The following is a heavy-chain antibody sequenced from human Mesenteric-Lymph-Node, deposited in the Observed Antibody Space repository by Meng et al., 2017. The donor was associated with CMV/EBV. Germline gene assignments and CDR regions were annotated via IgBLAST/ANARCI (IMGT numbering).Heavy chain of an antibody. D-gene: IGHD2-2*01. CDR2: ISGNSGNT. V-gene: IGHV1-18*01. CDR1: GYTFTSYG. CDR3: ARRDIVVIPAALVFGMDV. J-gene: IGHJ6*02. Sequence: ASVKVSCKASGYTFTSYGISWVRQAPGKGLEWMGGISGNSGNTNSAQKFQGRVTMTTDTSTSTAFMELRNLRSDDTAVYFCARRDIVVIPAALVFGMDVWGQGTPVTVSS.